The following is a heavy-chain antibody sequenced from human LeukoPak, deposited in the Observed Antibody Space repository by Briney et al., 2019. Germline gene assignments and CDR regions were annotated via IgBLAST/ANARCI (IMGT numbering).Heavy chain of an antibody. J-gene: IGHJ5*02. V-gene: IGHV1-46*01. Sequence: ASVKVSCKASGYTFSSYYMHWVRQAPGQGLEWMGIINPSGGSTSYAQKFQGRVTFTRDTSISTAYMELRSLTSEDTAVYYCARDYGGSSGWFDPWGQGTLVTVSS. CDR3: ARDYGGSSGWFDP. CDR1: GYTFSSYY. D-gene: IGHD4-23*01. CDR2: INPSGGST.